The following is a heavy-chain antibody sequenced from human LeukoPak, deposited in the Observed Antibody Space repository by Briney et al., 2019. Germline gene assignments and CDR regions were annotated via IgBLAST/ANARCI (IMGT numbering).Heavy chain of an antibody. CDR3: ARGGRFSRKKRNWFDP. CDR1: GYTFTSYG. J-gene: IGHJ5*02. CDR2: MNPNSGNI. D-gene: IGHD3-3*01. Sequence: GASVKVSCKASGYTFTSYGISWVRQATGQGLEWMGWMNPNSGNIGYAQKFQGRVTMTRNTSISTAYMELSSLRSEDTAVYYCARGGRFSRKKRNWFDPWGQGTLVTVSS. V-gene: IGHV1-8*02.